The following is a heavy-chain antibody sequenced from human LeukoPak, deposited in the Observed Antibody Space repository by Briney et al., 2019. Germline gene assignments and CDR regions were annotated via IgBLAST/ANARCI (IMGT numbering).Heavy chain of an antibody. CDR2: IYYSGST. Sequence: KSSETLSLTCTVSGGSISSSSYYWGWIRQPPGKGLEWIGSIYYSGSTYCNPSLKSRVTISVDTSKNQFSLKLSSVAAADTAVYYCASYYYDSSGYFAQRYFQHWGQGTLVTVSS. J-gene: IGHJ1*01. D-gene: IGHD3-22*01. CDR1: GGSISSSSYY. CDR3: ASYYYDSSGYFAQRYFQH. V-gene: IGHV4-39*01.